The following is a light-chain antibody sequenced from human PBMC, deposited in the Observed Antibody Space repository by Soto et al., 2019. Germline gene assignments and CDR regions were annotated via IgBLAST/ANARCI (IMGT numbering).Light chain of an antibody. CDR1: NSDVGSYSL. CDR3: LSYGGSNNYV. Sequence: QSALTQPASVSGSPGQSITISCTGTNSDVGSYSLVSWYQQHPGEAPKLIIYEGSKRPSGVSNRFSGSKSVNTASLTVSGLQADDEADYYCLSYGGSNNYVFGTGTKLTVL. V-gene: IGLV2-14*02. J-gene: IGLJ1*01. CDR2: EGS.